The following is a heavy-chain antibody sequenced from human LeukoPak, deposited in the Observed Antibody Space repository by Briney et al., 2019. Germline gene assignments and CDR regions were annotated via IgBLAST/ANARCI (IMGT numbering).Heavy chain of an antibody. D-gene: IGHD3-3*01. CDR1: GYTFTGYY. CDR3: ARGITISGVGPGLNY. CDR2: INPNSGGT. Sequence: ASVKVSCKASGYTFTGYYMHWVRQAPGQGLEWMGWINPNSGGTNYAQKFQGRVTMTRDTSISTAYMELSRLRSDDTAVYYCARGITISGVGPGLNYWGQGTLVTVSS. J-gene: IGHJ4*02. V-gene: IGHV1-2*02.